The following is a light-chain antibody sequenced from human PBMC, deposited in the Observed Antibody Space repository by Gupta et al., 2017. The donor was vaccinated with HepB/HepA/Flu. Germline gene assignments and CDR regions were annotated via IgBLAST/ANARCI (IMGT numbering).Light chain of an antibody. V-gene: IGKV1-12*02. Sequence: DVQMTQSPSSVSASIGDTVTITCRASEGVSGWLAWYQQKPGKAPKLHISSAFTLQSGVPSRFSGTGSGTDFALTITNLQPDDYATYYCQQANKFPYTFGPGTTVDVK. CDR2: SAF. J-gene: IGKJ3*01. CDR3: QQANKFPYT. CDR1: EGVSGW.